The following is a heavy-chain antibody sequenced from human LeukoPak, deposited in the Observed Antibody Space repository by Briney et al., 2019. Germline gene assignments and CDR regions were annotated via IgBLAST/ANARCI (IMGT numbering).Heavy chain of an antibody. CDR1: GFSLRSYW. D-gene: IGHD6-6*01. Sequence: GGSLRLSCAVSGFSLRSYWMHWVRQAPGKGLVWVSRISGDGSMTNYADSVQGRFTISRDNAKNTVYLQMNSLRAEDTAVYYCARYSSSSGGASHYFDYWGQGTLVTVSS. CDR3: ARYSSSSGGASHYFDY. J-gene: IGHJ4*02. CDR2: ISGDGSMT. V-gene: IGHV3-74*01.